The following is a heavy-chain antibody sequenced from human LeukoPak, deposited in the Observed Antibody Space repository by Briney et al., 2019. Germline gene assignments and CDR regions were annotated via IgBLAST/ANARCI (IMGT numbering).Heavy chain of an antibody. V-gene: IGHV1-69*06. CDR2: IIPMFGTT. D-gene: IGHD2-2*01. CDR1: GGTFSNYA. CDR3: AISYREEIGYCTSSSCYYCDF. J-gene: IGHJ4*02. Sequence: SVKVSCKASGGTFSNYAISWVRQAPGQGLEWMGGIIPMFGTTNYAQKFQGRVTITADKSTTTTYMELSSLRSEDTAVYYCAISYREEIGYCTSSSCYYCDFWGQGTLVTVSS.